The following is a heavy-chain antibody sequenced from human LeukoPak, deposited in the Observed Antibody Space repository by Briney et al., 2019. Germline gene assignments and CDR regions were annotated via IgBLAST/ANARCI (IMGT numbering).Heavy chain of an antibody. CDR2: IYPGDSDT. CDR3: ARPTSSLYYYDSSGYRN. CDR1: GYSFTSYW. J-gene: IGHJ4*02. V-gene: IGHV5-51*01. Sequence: GESLKTSSKGSGYSFTSYWIGCLRQMPGKGLEWMGIIYPGDSDTRYSPSFQGQVTISADKSISTAYLQWSSLKASDTAMYYCARPTSSLYYYDSSGYRNWGQGTLVTVSS. D-gene: IGHD3-22*01.